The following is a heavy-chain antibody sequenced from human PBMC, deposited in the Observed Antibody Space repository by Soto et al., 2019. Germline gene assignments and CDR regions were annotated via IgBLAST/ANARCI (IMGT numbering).Heavy chain of an antibody. V-gene: IGHV4-39*07. J-gene: IGHJ4*02. D-gene: IGHD3-16*02. CDR3: ARGGGGYDYVWGTYRPFDF. Sequence: PSETLSLTCTVSGGSISSSSYYWGWIRQPPGKGLEWIGEIYYSGNTNYNPSLKSRVTISVDTSKNQFSLKLTSVTAADTAGYYCARGGGGYDYVWGTYRPFDFWGQGTLVTVSS. CDR1: GGSISSSSYY. CDR2: IYYSGNT.